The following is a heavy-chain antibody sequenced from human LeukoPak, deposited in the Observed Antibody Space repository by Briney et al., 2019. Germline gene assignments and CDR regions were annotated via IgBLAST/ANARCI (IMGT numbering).Heavy chain of an antibody. D-gene: IGHD3-22*01. CDR1: GGSISSSSYY. CDR3: ARESITMIVVGPGGAFDI. J-gene: IGHJ3*02. Sequence: KPSETPSLTCTVSGGSISSSSYYWGWIRQPPGKGLEWIGYIYYSGSTNYNPSLKSRVTISVDTSKNQFSLKLSSVTAADTAVYYCARESITMIVVGPGGAFDIWGQGTMVTVSS. V-gene: IGHV4-61*01. CDR2: IYYSGST.